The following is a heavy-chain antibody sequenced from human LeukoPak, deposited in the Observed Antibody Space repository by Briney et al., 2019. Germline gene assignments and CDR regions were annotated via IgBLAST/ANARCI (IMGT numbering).Heavy chain of an antibody. Sequence: PGGSLRLSCAASGFTFSDYTMNWVRQAPGKGLEWFSSISGGSRSIYYVDSVKGRFTISRDNAKNSLYLQVNSLRAEDTAIYYCARDYFYCGGDCFVDYWGQGTLVTVSS. V-gene: IGHV3-21*04. CDR3: ARDYFYCGGDCFVDY. CDR1: GFTFSDYT. J-gene: IGHJ4*02. CDR2: ISGGSRSI. D-gene: IGHD2-21*02.